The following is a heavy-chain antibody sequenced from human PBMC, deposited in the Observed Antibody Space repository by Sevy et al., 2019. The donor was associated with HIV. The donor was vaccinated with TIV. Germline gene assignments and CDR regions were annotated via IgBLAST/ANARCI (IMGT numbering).Heavy chain of an antibody. D-gene: IGHD2-8*02. CDR1: GFTFSTYA. Sequence: GGSLRLSCAASGFTFSTYAMGWVRQAPGKGLEWVSGISNSGNDIYYAGSVEGRFTISRDNSKSTLFLEMNNLRAEDTAVYYCAKDGAPYCTGGICFPYRYFDLWGRGALVTVSS. J-gene: IGHJ2*01. V-gene: IGHV3-23*01. CDR2: ISNSGNDI. CDR3: AKDGAPYCTGGICFPYRYFDL.